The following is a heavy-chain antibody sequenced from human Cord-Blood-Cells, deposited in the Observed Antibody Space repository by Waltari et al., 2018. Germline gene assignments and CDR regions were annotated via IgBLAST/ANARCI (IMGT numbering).Heavy chain of an antibody. CDR3: ARHREGQWLKN. D-gene: IGHD6-19*01. Sequence: QLQLQESGPGLVKPSETLSLTCTVSGGSIRRSSYYWAWIRQPPGKGLEWIGSIYYSGSTYYNPSLKSRVTISVDTSKNQFSLKLSSVTAADTAVYYCARHREGQWLKNWGQGTLVTVSS. V-gene: IGHV4-39*01. CDR1: GGSIRRSSYY. J-gene: IGHJ4*02. CDR2: IYYSGST.